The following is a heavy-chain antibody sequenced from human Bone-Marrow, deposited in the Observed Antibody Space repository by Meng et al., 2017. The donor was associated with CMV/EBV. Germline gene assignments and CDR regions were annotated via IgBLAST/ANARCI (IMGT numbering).Heavy chain of an antibody. J-gene: IGHJ6*02. CDR2: INPNSGGT. V-gene: IGHV1-2*02. Sequence: ASVKVSCKASGYTFTSYYMHWVRQAPGQGLKWMGWINPNSGGTNYAQKFQGRVTMTRDTSIITAYMELSRLRSDDTAVYYCARECGIAAALLDYGMDVWGQGTTVTVSS. D-gene: IGHD6-13*01. CDR1: GYTFTSYY. CDR3: ARECGIAAALLDYGMDV.